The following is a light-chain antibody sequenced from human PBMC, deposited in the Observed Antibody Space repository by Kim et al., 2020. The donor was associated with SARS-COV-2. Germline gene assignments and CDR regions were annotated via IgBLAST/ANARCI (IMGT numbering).Light chain of an antibody. CDR1: QDISFS. V-gene: IGKV1-33*01. CDR3: QHFGNLPPLT. CDR2: DAS. Sequence: SVGDRVIINCQASQDISFSLNWYHQKPGKAPHLLIYDASFLEPGVPSRFSGSGSGADFTFTIDNLQPEDIGTYFCQHFGNLPPLTFGGGTKVDIK. J-gene: IGKJ4*01.